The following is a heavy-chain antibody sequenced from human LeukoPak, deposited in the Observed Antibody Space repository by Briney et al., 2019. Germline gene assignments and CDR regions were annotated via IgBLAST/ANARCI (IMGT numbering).Heavy chain of an antibody. D-gene: IGHD3-3*01. Sequence: ASVKVSCKASGYTFISYAMNWVRQAPGQGLEWMGWINTNTGNPTYAQGFTGRFVFSLDTSVSTAYLQISSLKAEDTAVYYCARDAYYDFSSGYSFHYYMDVWGKGTTVTVSS. CDR2: INTNTGNP. CDR1: GYTFISYA. J-gene: IGHJ6*03. V-gene: IGHV7-4-1*02. CDR3: ARDAYYDFSSGYSFHYYMDV.